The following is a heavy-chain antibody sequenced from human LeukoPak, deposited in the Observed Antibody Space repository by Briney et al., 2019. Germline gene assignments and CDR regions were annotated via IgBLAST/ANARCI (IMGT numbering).Heavy chain of an antibody. D-gene: IGHD2-2*01. CDR2: IYYRGSS. Sequence: SETLSLTCTVSGGSISSYYWSWIRQPPGKGLEWIGYIYYRGSSNYNPSLKSRVTISVDTSKNQFSLKLTSVTAADTAVYYCARAGRPDQLQTYYFYGMDVWGQGTTVTVSS. V-gene: IGHV4-59*01. J-gene: IGHJ6*02. CDR1: GGSISSYY. CDR3: ARAGRPDQLQTYYFYGMDV.